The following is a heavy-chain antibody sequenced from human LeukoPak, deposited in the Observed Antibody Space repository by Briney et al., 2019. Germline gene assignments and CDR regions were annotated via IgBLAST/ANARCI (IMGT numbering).Heavy chain of an antibody. V-gene: IGHV3-64*01. CDR2: ISSNGGST. D-gene: IGHD3-10*01. Sequence: GGSLTLSCAASGFTFSSYAMHWVRQAPGKGLEYVSAISSNGGSTYYANSVKGRFTISRDNSKNTLYLQMGSLRAEDMAVYYCATELISMVRGGIITSFDYWGQGTLVTVSS. J-gene: IGHJ4*02. CDR3: ATELISMVRGGIITSFDY. CDR1: GFTFSSYA.